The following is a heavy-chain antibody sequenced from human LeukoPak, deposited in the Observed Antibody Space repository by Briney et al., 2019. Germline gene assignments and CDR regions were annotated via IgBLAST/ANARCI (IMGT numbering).Heavy chain of an antibody. CDR3: ARDRAGSTYYYGSGSYRYYYYYGMDV. Sequence: SETLSLTCTVSGGSISGYYWSWIRQPPGKGLEWIGLIYYSGITNYNPSLKTRVTISVDTSKNQFSLRLNSVTAADTAVYYCARDRAGSTYYYGSGSYRYYYYYGMDVWGQGTTVTVSS. D-gene: IGHD3-10*01. V-gene: IGHV4-59*12. J-gene: IGHJ6*02. CDR1: GGSISGYY. CDR2: IYYSGIT.